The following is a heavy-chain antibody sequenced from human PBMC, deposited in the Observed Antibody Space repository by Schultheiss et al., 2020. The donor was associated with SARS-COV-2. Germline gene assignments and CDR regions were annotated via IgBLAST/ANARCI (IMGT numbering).Heavy chain of an antibody. V-gene: IGHV3-33*01. CDR2: IKQDGSNK. CDR1: GFTFSSYG. J-gene: IGHJ4*02. CDR3: ARVVGSGSYPDY. Sequence: GGSLRLSCAASGFTFSSYGMHWVRQAPGKGLEWVANIKQDGSNKYYADSVKGRFTISRDNSKNTLYLQMNSLRAEDTAVYYCARVVGSGSYPDYWGQGTLVTVSS. D-gene: IGHD3-3*01.